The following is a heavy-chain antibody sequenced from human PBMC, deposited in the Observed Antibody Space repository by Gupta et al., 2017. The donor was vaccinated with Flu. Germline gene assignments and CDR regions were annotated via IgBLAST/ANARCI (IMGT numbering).Heavy chain of an antibody. V-gene: IGHV3-9*01. CDR2: ITWNSVSM. CDR3: AKDRLGQYSSSFDY. CDR1: GFTFGDSA. J-gene: IGHJ4*02. D-gene: IGHD6-6*01. Sequence: EVQLVESGGGLVQPGRSLRLSCAASGFTFGDSAMHWVRQAPGKGLEWVSGITWNSVSMGYADSVKGRFTIFRDNAKNSLYLQMNSLRDEDTAFYYCAKDRLGQYSSSFDYWGQGTLVTVSS.